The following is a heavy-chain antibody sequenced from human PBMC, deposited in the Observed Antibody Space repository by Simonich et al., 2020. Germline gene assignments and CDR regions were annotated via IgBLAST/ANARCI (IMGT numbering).Heavy chain of an antibody. D-gene: IGHD3-9*01. CDR3: ARCGLVNYDILTGYHNWFDP. V-gene: IGHV4-34*01. Sequence: QVQLQQWGAGLLKPSETLSLTCAVSGGSFSGYYWSWIRQPPGKGRKCIGEINHSGSTKYNPPLKSLGTISVDTSKNKFSLKMCSVTAADTAVYYCARCGLVNYDILTGYHNWFDPWGQGTLVTVSS. CDR1: GGSFSGYY. J-gene: IGHJ5*02. CDR2: INHSGST.